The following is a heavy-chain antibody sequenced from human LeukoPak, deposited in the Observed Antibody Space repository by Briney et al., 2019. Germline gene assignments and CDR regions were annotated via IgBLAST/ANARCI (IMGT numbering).Heavy chain of an antibody. CDR2: ISDSGGNT. D-gene: IGHD6-6*01. V-gene: IGHV3-23*01. Sequence: GGSLRLSCAASGFTFNSYPMSWVRQAPWERLQGVSGISDSGGNTYYADSVRGRFTISRDNSKNTLYLQMNSLRAEDTAVYYCARHRSSWLIDYWGQGTLVTVSS. CDR1: GFTFNSYP. CDR3: ARHRSSWLIDY. J-gene: IGHJ4*02.